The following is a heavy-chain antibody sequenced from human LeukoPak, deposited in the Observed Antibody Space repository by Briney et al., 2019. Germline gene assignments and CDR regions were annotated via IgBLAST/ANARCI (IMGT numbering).Heavy chain of an antibody. CDR3: ARSRYYYDSSGYYADHYYGMDV. CDR2: MNPNSGNT. CDR1: GGTFISYD. J-gene: IGHJ6*02. D-gene: IGHD3-22*01. V-gene: IGHV1-8*02. Sequence: ASVKVSCKASGGTFISYDINWVRQATGQGLEWMGWMNPNSGNTGYAQKFQGRVTMTRNTSISTAYMELSSLRSEDTAVYYCARSRYYYDSSGYYADHYYGMDVWGQGTTVTVSS.